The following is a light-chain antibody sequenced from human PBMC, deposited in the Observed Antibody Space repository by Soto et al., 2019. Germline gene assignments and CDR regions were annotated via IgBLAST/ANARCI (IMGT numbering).Light chain of an antibody. CDR1: QSVSSN. CDR2: DAS. Sequence: IVMTQAPATLSVSPGERATVSCRASQSVSSNFAWYQQKPGQAPRLLIYDASTRATGIPARFSGSGSGTEFTLTISSLQSEDFAVYYCQQYKKWPRTFGHGTKVDIK. V-gene: IGKV3-15*01. CDR3: QQYKKWPRT. J-gene: IGKJ1*01.